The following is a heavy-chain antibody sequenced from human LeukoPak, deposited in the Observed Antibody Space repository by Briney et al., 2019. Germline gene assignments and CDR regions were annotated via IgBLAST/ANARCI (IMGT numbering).Heavy chain of an antibody. D-gene: IGHD5-18*01. CDR3: ARHGYTASHFFLDY. CDR1: TGSINSYY. V-gene: IGHV4-4*07. CDR2: IYTTGRA. Sequence: SETLSLTCSVSTGSINSYYWGWVRQPAGRGLQWIGRIYTTGRADYDPSLQSRVAMSIDTSRKQFSLNLKSVTAADIATYFCARHGYTASHFFLDYWSQGAPVTVSS. J-gene: IGHJ4*02.